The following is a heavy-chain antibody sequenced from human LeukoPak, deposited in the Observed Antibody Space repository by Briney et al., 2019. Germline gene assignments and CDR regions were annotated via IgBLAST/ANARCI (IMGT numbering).Heavy chain of an antibody. CDR2: ISSSSSYI. D-gene: IGHD2-21*01. J-gene: IGHJ4*02. V-gene: IGHV3-21*01. CDR3: ARDAYCGGDCQISFDY. Sequence: GGSLRLSCAASGFTFSSYSMNWVRQAPGKGLEWVSSISSSSSYIYYADSVKGRFTISRDNAKNSLYLQMNSLRAEDTAVYYCARDAYCGGDCQISFDYWGQGTLATVSS. CDR1: GFTFSSYS.